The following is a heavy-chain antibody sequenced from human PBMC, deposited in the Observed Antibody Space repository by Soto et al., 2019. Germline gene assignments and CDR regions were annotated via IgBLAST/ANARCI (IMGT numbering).Heavy chain of an antibody. D-gene: IGHD6-13*01. Sequence: QVQLVQSAAEVKNPGASVKVSCKASGYTFTKYGIGWVRQAPGQGLEWMGWISGYNGNTNYAQNLQGRVTMTTDTSTSTGYMELRGLRSDDTAVYYCAREVASAGGEYDYWGQGTLVTVSS. V-gene: IGHV1-18*01. CDR3: AREVASAGGEYDY. CDR1: GYTFTKYG. CDR2: ISGYNGNT. J-gene: IGHJ4*02.